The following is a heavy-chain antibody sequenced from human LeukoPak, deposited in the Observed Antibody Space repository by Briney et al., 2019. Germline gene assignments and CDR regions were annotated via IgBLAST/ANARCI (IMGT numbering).Heavy chain of an antibody. Sequence: ASVKVSCKESGYTFTSYYMHWVRQAPGQGLEWMGIIKPSGGSTSYAQKFQGRVTMTRDTSTSTVYMELSRLTSEDTAVYYCARDDYDSSGYCYGGFWGQGTLVTVSS. CDR2: IKPSGGST. CDR1: GYTFTSYY. V-gene: IGHV1-46*01. CDR3: ARDDYDSSGYCYGGF. D-gene: IGHD3-22*01. J-gene: IGHJ4*02.